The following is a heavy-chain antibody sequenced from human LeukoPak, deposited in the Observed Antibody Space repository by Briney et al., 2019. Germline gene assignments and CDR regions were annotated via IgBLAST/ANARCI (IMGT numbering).Heavy chain of an antibody. CDR2: IYTRGST. V-gene: IGHV4-4*07. D-gene: IGHD3-10*01. CDR3: ARGSTRRIPWFGSGFDY. CDR1: GGSINNYY. Sequence: SSETLSLTCTVSGGSINNYYWSWIRQPAGKGLEWIGRIYTRGSTNYNPSLKSRVTISVDTSKNQFSLKLSSVTAADTAVYYCARGSTRRIPWFGSGFDYWGQGTLVTVSS. J-gene: IGHJ4*02.